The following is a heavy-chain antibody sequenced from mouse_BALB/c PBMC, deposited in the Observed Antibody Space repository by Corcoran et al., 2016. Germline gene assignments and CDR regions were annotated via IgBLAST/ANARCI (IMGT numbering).Heavy chain of an antibody. CDR2: INTYTGEP. J-gene: IGHJ2*01. V-gene: IGHV9-3-1*01. Sequence: QIQLVQSGPELKKPGETVKISCKASGYTFTNYGMNWVKQAPGKGLKWMGWINTYTGEPTYAADFKGRFAFSLETSASTAYLQINNLKNEDTATYFCARANWGYYFDYWGQGTTLTVSS. CDR1: GYTFTNYG. CDR3: ARANWGYYFDY. D-gene: IGHD4-1*01.